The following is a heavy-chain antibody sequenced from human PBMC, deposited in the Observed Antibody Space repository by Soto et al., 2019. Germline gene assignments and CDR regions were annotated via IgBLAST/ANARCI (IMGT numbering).Heavy chain of an antibody. J-gene: IGHJ3*02. CDR1: GCTFSSYA. Sequence: XGSLRLSCAASGCTFSSYAMSWVRQAPGKGLEWVSAISGSGGSTYYADSVKGRFTIPRDNSKNTLYLQMNSLSAEDTAVYYCAKDQQKNRAFDTWGQGTMVTVSS. CDR2: ISGSGGST. CDR3: AKDQQKNRAFDT. V-gene: IGHV3-23*01.